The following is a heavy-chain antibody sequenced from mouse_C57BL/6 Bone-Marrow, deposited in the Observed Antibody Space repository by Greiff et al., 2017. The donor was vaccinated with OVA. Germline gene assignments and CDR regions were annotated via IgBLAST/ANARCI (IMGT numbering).Heavy chain of an antibody. V-gene: IGHV1-19*01. CDR2: INPYNGGT. Sequence: EVQLQQSGPVLVKPGASVKMSCKASGYTFTDYYMNWVKQSHGQSLEWIGVINPYNGGTSYNQKFKGKATLTVDKSSSTAYMELNSLTSEDSAVYYWARCPLLYDAMDYWGQGTSVTVSS. J-gene: IGHJ4*01. CDR3: ARCPLLYDAMDY. CDR1: GYTFTDYY. D-gene: IGHD6-1*01.